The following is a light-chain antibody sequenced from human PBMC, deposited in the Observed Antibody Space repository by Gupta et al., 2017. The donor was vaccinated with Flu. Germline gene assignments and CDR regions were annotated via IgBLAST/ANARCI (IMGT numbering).Light chain of an antibody. CDR2: EVS. J-gene: IGLJ3*02. CDR1: SSDVGGYNY. V-gene: IGLV2-14*01. Sequence: QSALTQPASVSGSPGQSLTVACTGTSSDVGGYNYVSWYQQHPGKDPKLMIYEVSNRHSGVSNRFSGSKSGNTASLTISGLQAEDEADYYCSSYTSSSTWVFGGGTKLTVL. CDR3: SSYTSSSTWV.